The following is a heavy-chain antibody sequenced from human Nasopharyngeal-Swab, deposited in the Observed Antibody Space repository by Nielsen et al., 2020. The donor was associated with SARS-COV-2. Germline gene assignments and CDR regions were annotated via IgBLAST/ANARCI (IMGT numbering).Heavy chain of an antibody. CDR2: IYTSGST. CDR1: GGSISSGSYY. Sequence: SETLSLTCTVSGGSISSGSYYWSWIRQPAGKGLEWIGRIYTSGSTNYNPSLKSRVTMSVDTSKNQFSLKLSSVTAADTAVYYCARLAYYYYYYMDVWGKGTTVTVSS. J-gene: IGHJ6*03. V-gene: IGHV4-61*02. CDR3: ARLAYYYYYYMDV.